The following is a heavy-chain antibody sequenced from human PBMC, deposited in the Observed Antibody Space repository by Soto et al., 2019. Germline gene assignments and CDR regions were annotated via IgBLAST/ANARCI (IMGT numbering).Heavy chain of an antibody. D-gene: IGHD3-22*01. J-gene: IGHJ3*02. CDR3: AKDSARGYYDSSGYYQPNDAFDI. Sequence: GGSLRLSCAASGFTFSSYAMSWVRQAPGKGLEWVSAISGSGGSTYYADSVNGRFTISRDNSKNTLYLQMNSLRAEDTAVYYCAKDSARGYYDSSGYYQPNDAFDIWGQGTMVTVSS. V-gene: IGHV3-23*01. CDR2: ISGSGGST. CDR1: GFTFSSYA.